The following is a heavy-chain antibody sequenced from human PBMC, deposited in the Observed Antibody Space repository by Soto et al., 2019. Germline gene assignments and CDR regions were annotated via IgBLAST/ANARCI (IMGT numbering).Heavy chain of an antibody. D-gene: IGHD4-17*01. V-gene: IGHV3-23*01. CDR2: LYGSGRGI. Sequence: GGSLRRSCAASGFTFSSYAMIWIRQVPGKGLEWVSGLYGSGRGIHYADSVKGRFTISRDNSAYAVYLQRNNRRVDDTAVYYGAKDAVAGDGVWRAHAWGRGTAVTVSS. CDR3: AKDAVAGDGVWRAHA. CDR1: GFTFSSYA. J-gene: IGHJ5*02.